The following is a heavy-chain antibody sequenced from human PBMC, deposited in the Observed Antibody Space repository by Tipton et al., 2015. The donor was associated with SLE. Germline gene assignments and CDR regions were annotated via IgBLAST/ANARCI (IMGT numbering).Heavy chain of an antibody. CDR1: GVSTREYY. CDR3: ARMRSRHFDY. J-gene: IGHJ4*02. Sequence: TLSLTCTVSGVSTREYYLSWIRQPPGKGLEWMAYLYTSGTTNYNPSLKSRVTIAVDTSKNQISLKVRSVTAADTAVYYCARMRSRHFDYWGQGTLVTVSS. CDR2: LYTSGTT. V-gene: IGHV4-4*08.